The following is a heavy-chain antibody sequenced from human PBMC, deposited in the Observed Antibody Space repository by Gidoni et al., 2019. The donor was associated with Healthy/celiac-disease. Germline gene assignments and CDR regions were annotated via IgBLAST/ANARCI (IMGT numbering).Heavy chain of an antibody. CDR2: TYYRSKWYN. J-gene: IGHJ4*02. D-gene: IGHD6-13*01. CDR3: ARGGGRSAAAGKYYFDY. V-gene: IGHV6-1*01. Sequence: PSRGLEWLGRTYYRSKWYNDYAVSGKSRITINPDTSKNQFSLQLNSVTPEDTAVYYCARGGGRSAAAGKYYFDYWGQGTLVTVSS.